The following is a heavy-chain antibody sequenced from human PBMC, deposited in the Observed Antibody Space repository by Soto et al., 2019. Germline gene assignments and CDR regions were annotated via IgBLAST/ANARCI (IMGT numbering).Heavy chain of an antibody. CDR1: GGSISSGGYS. CDR3: ARGSPRGSSWYVDFDY. CDR2: IYHSGST. Sequence: PSETLSLTCAVSGGSISSGGYSWSWIRQPPGKGLEWIGYIYHSGSTYYNPSLKSRVTISVDRSKNQFSLNLSSVTAADTAVYYCARGSPRGSSWYVDFDYWGQGTLVTVSS. D-gene: IGHD6-13*01. V-gene: IGHV4-30-2*01. J-gene: IGHJ4*02.